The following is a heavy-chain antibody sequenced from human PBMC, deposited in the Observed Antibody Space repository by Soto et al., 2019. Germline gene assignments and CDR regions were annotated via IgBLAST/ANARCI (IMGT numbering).Heavy chain of an antibody. CDR1: GFTFSSYS. Sequence: GGSLRLSCAASGFTFSSYSMNWVRQAPGKGLEWVSYISSSSSTIYYADSVKGRFTISRDDAKNSLYLQMNSLRDEDTAVYYCARGEYCSGGSCNLYYYYGMDVWGQGTTVTVSS. CDR2: ISSSSSTI. D-gene: IGHD2-15*01. J-gene: IGHJ6*02. CDR3: ARGEYCSGGSCNLYYYYGMDV. V-gene: IGHV3-48*02.